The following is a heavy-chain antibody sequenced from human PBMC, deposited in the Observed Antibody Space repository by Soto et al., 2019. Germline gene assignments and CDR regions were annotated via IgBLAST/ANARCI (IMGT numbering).Heavy chain of an antibody. CDR1: GYTFTSYD. D-gene: IGHD2-15*01. Sequence: GASVKVSCKASGYTFTSYDINWVRQATGQGLEWMGWMNPNSGNTGYAQKFQGRVTMTRNTSISTAYMELSSLRSEDTAVYYCARGLRDDCSGGSCYQYYFDYWGQGTLVTVSS. CDR2: MNPNSGNT. CDR3: ARGLRDDCSGGSCYQYYFDY. V-gene: IGHV1-8*01. J-gene: IGHJ4*02.